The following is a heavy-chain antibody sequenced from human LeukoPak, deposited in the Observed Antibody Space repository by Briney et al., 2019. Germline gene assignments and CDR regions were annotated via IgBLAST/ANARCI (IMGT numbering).Heavy chain of an antibody. Sequence: PGGSLRLSCAASGFTFSSYGMHWVRQAPGKGLEWVAVISYDGSNKYYADSVKGRFTISRDNSKSTLYLQMNSLRAEDTAVYYCARPRGFVAEYFQHWGQGTLVTVSS. D-gene: IGHD3-10*01. J-gene: IGHJ1*01. CDR3: ARPRGFVAEYFQH. V-gene: IGHV3-30*03. CDR2: ISYDGSNK. CDR1: GFTFSSYG.